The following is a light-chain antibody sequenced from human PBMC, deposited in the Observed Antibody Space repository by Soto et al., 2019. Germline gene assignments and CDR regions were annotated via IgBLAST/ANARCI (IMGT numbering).Light chain of an antibody. J-gene: IGKJ5*01. CDR2: GAA. V-gene: IGKV3-15*01. CDR3: QQYNNWPPQIT. Sequence: EIVMTQSPVILSVSPGERATLSCRASQSVGTNLAWYQQKPGQAPRLLISGAATRATGIPARFSGSGSGTEFTLTISSLQSEDFAVYYCQQYNNWPPQITFGQGTRLEIK. CDR1: QSVGTN.